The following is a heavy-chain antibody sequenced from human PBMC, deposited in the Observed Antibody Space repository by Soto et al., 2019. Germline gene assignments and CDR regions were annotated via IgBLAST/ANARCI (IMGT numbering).Heavy chain of an antibody. CDR2: IVVGSGNT. J-gene: IGHJ4*02. V-gene: IGHV1-58*01. Sequence: SVKVSCKASGFTFNSSAVQWVRQARGQRLEWIGWIVVGSGNTNYAQKFQERVTITRDMSTSTAYMELSSLRSEDTAVYYCAAMYYYDSSGYYYLDYWGQGTLVTVSS. D-gene: IGHD3-22*01. CDR3: AAMYYYDSSGYYYLDY. CDR1: GFTFNSSA.